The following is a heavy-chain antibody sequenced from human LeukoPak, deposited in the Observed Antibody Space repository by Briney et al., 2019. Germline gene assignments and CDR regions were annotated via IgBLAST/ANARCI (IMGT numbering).Heavy chain of an antibody. V-gene: IGHV3-23*01. J-gene: IGHJ4*02. Sequence: LPGGSLRLSCAASGFTFTTYVMSWVRQAPGKGLEWVSAISGSADSTYYADSVKGRFTISRDNSKNTLYLQMNSLRAEDTAVYYCAKSSGYQPRYFDYWGQGTLVTVSS. CDR1: GFTFTTYV. D-gene: IGHD3-22*01. CDR3: AKSSGYQPRYFDY. CDR2: ISGSADST.